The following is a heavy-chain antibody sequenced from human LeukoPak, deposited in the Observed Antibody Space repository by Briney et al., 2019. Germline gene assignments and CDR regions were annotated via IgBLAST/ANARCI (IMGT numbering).Heavy chain of an antibody. CDR3: VRLPTGFPNRFDP. V-gene: IGHV4-39*01. Sequence: PSETLSLTCSLSGGSIISRPYYGGWIRQSPGKGLEWIGSVSYSGSTYYNPSVRSRVTISVDTSKNQFSLNLTSVTAADTSVYYCVRLPTGFPNRFDPWGQGTLVTVSS. CDR2: VSYSGST. D-gene: IGHD3-10*01. CDR1: GGSIISRPYY. J-gene: IGHJ5*02.